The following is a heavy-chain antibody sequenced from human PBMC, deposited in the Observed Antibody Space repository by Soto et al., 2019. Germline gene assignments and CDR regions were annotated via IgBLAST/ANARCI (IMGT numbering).Heavy chain of an antibody. CDR1: DFTFNNAW. Sequence: EVQLVESGGGLVKPGGSLRLSCTASDFTFNNAWMNWVRQSPGKGLEWVGRIRGKADGGTTEYGAPVKGRFTISRDDSKNTVYLQMNSLKTEDTAVYYCTTDHDTVLVSAPTKHFYIWGQGTMVTVSS. CDR3: TTDHDTVLVSAPTKHFYI. D-gene: IGHD2-21*02. V-gene: IGHV3-15*07. CDR2: IRGKADGGTT. J-gene: IGHJ3*02.